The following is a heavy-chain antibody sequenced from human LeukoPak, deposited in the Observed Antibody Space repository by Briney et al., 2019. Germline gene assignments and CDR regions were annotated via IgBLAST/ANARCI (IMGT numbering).Heavy chain of an antibody. CDR2: ISSSSSNI. V-gene: IGHV3-21*01. CDR1: GFTFSSYS. Sequence: GGYLRRSCAASGFTFSSYSMNWVRQAPGQGLEWVSSISSSSSNIYYADSVKGRFTISRDNAKNSLYLQMNSLKAEDTAVYHCATEIKWELEGGYWGQGTLVTVSS. J-gene: IGHJ4*02. D-gene: IGHD1-26*01. CDR3: ATEIKWELEGGY.